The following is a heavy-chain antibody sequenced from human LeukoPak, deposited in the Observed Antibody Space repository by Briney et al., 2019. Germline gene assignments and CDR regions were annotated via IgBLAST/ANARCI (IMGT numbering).Heavy chain of an antibody. V-gene: IGHV4-59*07. CDR2: IYYSGTT. CDR3: ARSYDSRGYYYYGMDV. J-gene: IGHJ6*02. CDR1: GGSISSYY. D-gene: IGHD3-22*01. Sequence: SDTLSLTCTVSGGSISSYYGSWIRQPPGKGLEWVGFIYYSGTTGYNPSLKSRVTISVDTSKTQFSLKLSSVTAADTAVYYCARSYDSRGYYYYGMDVWGQGTTVTVSS.